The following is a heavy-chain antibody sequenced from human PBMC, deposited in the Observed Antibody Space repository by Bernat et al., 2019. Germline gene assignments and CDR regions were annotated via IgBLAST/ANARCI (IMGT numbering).Heavy chain of an antibody. Sequence: QVQLVQSGSELKKPGASVKVSCKASGYTFTSYAISWVRQAPGQGLEWMGGIIPIFGIANYAQKFQGRVTITADKSTSTAYMELSSLRSEDTAVYYCARDWGGYCSGGSCYSGSGAFDIWGQGTMVTVSS. D-gene: IGHD2-15*01. CDR3: ARDWGGYCSGGSCYSGSGAFDI. J-gene: IGHJ3*02. CDR1: GYTFTSYA. CDR2: IIPIFGIA. V-gene: IGHV1-69*17.